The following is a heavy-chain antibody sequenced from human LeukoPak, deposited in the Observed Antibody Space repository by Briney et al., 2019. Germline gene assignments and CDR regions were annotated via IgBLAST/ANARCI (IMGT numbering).Heavy chain of an antibody. D-gene: IGHD2/OR15-2a*01. Sequence: SETLSLTCTVSGGSISSTSYYWGWIRQPPGKGLEWIGSIYYTGIMYYNPSLKSRVTISVDTSRNQFSLKLSSVTAADTAVYYCARQGLSRIDYWGRGTLVTVSS. V-gene: IGHV4-39*01. J-gene: IGHJ4*02. CDR2: IYYTGIM. CDR3: ARQGLSRIDY. CDR1: GGSISSTSYY.